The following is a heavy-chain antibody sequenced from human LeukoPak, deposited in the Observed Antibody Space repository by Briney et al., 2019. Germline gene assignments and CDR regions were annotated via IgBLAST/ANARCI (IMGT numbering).Heavy chain of an antibody. CDR2: INHSGST. J-gene: IGHJ4*02. CDR3: ARARPRYYYDSSGYRLYYFDY. CDR1: GGSFSGYY. D-gene: IGHD3-22*01. Sequence: SETLSLTCAVYGGSFSGYYWSWIRQPPGKGLEWIGEINHSGSTNYNPSLKSRVTISVDTSKNQFSLKLSSVTAADTAVYCCARARPRYYYDSSGYRLYYFDYWGQGTLVTVSS. V-gene: IGHV4-34*01.